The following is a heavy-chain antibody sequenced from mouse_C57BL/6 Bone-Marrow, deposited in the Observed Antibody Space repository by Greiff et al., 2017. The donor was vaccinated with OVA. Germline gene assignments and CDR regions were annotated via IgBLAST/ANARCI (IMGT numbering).Heavy chain of an antibody. CDR2: IWSDGST. V-gene: IGHV2-6-1*01. Sequence: VQLKESGPGLVAPSQSLSITCTVSGFSLTSYGVHWVRQPPGKGLEWLVVIWSDGSTTYNSALKSRLSISKDNSKSQVFLKMNSLQTDDTAMYYCARQKAYYSNYDYAMDYWGQGTSVTVSS. CDR1: GFSLTSYG. D-gene: IGHD2-5*01. J-gene: IGHJ4*01. CDR3: ARQKAYYSNYDYAMDY.